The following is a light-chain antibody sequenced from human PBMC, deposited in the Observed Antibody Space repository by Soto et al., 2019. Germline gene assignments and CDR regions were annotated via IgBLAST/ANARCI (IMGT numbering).Light chain of an antibody. J-gene: IGKJ1*01. CDR2: DAS. Sequence: EIVLTQSPATLSLSPGERATLSCRASQSVSSYLAWYQQKPGQAPRLLIYDASNRATGIPARFSGSGSGTDFTLTISSLVPEDFAVYYCQQRSNWPGTCGQGTKVEIK. CDR1: QSVSSY. CDR3: QQRSNWPGT. V-gene: IGKV3-11*01.